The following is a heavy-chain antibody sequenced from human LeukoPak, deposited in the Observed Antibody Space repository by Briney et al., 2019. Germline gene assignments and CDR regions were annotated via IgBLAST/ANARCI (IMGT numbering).Heavy chain of an antibody. V-gene: IGHV3-7*01. CDR1: GFTFSNYW. D-gene: IGHD3-10*01. CDR3: ARTSIIRGVITYFFDY. Sequence: GGSLRLSCAASGFTFSNYWMTWVRQAPGKGLEWVANIKQDGGEKYYVDSVKGRFTISRDNAENSLFLQMNSLRAEDTAVYYCARTSIIRGVITYFFDYWGQGTLVTVSS. J-gene: IGHJ4*02. CDR2: IKQDGGEK.